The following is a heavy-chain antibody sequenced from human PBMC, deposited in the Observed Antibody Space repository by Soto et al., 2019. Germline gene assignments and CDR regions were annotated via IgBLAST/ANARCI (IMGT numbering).Heavy chain of an antibody. CDR1: GYTFTSYY. V-gene: IGHV1-46*03. D-gene: IGHD3-3*01. Sequence: ASVKVSCKASGYTFTSYYMHWVRQAPGQGLEWMGIINPSGGSTSYAQKFQGRVTMTRDTSTSTVYMELSSLRSEDTAVYYCARLTKRITIFGVVSEPYYFEYWGQGTLVTVSS. CDR2: INPSGGST. J-gene: IGHJ4*02. CDR3: ARLTKRITIFGVVSEPYYFEY.